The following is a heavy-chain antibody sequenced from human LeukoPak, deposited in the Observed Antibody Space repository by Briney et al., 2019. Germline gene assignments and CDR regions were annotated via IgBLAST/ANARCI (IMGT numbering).Heavy chain of an antibody. V-gene: IGHV4-39*01. J-gene: IGHJ5*02. CDR3: ARGSTLNWFDP. CDR1: GGSISSSSYY. Sequence: SETLSLTCTVSGGSISSSSYYWGWIRQPPGKGLEWIGSIYYSGSTYYNPSLKSRVTISVDTSKNQFSLKLSSVTAADTAVYYCARGSTLNWFDPWGQGTLVTVSS. D-gene: IGHD2-2*01. CDR2: IYYSGST.